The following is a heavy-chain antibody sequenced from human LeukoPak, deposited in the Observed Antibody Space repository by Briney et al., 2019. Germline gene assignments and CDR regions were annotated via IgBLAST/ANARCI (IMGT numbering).Heavy chain of an antibody. CDR3: ARERDGYNPFDY. Sequence: SETLSLTCTVSGGSFTNYYWSWIRQPPGGGLEWIGHIYYSGSTNYNPSLKSRVTISVDTSKNQFSLKLSSVTAADTAVYYCARERDGYNPFDYWGQGTLVTVSS. CDR2: IYYSGST. J-gene: IGHJ4*02. CDR1: GGSFTNYY. V-gene: IGHV4-59*01. D-gene: IGHD5-24*01.